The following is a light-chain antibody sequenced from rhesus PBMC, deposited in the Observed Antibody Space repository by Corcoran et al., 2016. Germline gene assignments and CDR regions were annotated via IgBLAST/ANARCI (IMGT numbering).Light chain of an antibody. V-gene: IGKV1-22*01. CDR1: QGIFNW. J-gene: IGKJ2*01. CDR3: QQYTSIPYS. CDR2: KAS. Sequence: DIQMTQSPSSLSASVGDTVTITCRASQGIFNWLAWYQQKPGNAPNLLIYKASSLQSGVPSRFSGSGFGTDFTLTISSLQSEDFATYYCQQYTSIPYSFGQGTKVEIK.